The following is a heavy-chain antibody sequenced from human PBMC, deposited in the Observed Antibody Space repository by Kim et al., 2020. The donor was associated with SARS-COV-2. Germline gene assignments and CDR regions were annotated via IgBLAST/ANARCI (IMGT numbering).Heavy chain of an antibody. Sequence: GGSLRLSCAASGFTFSSYSMNWVRQAPGKGLEWVSSISSSSSYIYYADSVKGRFTISRDNAKNSLYLQMNSLRAEDTAVYYCARDDYDFWSGYTNWFDPWGQGTLVTVSS. CDR1: GFTFSSYS. V-gene: IGHV3-21*01. CDR2: ISSSSSYI. CDR3: ARDDYDFWSGYTNWFDP. D-gene: IGHD3-3*01. J-gene: IGHJ5*02.